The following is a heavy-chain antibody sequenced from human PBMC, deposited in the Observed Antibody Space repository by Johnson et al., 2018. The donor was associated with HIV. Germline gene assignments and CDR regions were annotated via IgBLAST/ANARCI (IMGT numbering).Heavy chain of an antibody. CDR3: ARVRGWLQHDAFDI. Sequence: QVHLVESGGGLVKPGGSLRLSCAVSGFIFRDYYMSWIRQAPGKGLEWVSYISSSGKSTNYADSVKGRFTISRDNAKNSLSLQMNSLRAEDTAIYYCARVRGWLQHDAFDIWGQGTMVTVSS. CDR2: ISSSGKST. J-gene: IGHJ3*02. D-gene: IGHD5-24*01. V-gene: IGHV3-11*04. CDR1: GFIFRDYY.